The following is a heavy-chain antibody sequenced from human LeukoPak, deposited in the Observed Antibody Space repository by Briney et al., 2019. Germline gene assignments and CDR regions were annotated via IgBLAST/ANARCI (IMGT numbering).Heavy chain of an antibody. CDR3: ARDHYYDSSGYYPYDAFDI. J-gene: IGHJ3*02. CDR2: ISSSSSTI. V-gene: IGHV3-48*02. CDR1: RLTFSSYS. Sequence: GGSLRLSCAASRLTFSSYSMNWVRQAPGKGLEWVSYISSSSSTIYYADSVKGRFTISRDNAKNSLYLQMNSLRDEDTAVYYCARDHYYDSSGYYPYDAFDIWGQGTMVTVSS. D-gene: IGHD3-22*01.